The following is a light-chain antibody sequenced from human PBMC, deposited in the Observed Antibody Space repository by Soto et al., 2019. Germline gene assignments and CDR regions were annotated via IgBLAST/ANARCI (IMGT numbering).Light chain of an antibody. V-gene: IGKV1-39*01. Sequence: DIQMTQSPSSLSASVGDRVTITCRASQSISSYVNWYQQKPVKAPKLLIYAAASLQSGVPSRFSGSGSATDFTLTISSLQAEDFATYYCQQSYSTLLTFGGGTKVEIK. J-gene: IGKJ4*01. CDR3: QQSYSTLLT. CDR1: QSISSY. CDR2: AAA.